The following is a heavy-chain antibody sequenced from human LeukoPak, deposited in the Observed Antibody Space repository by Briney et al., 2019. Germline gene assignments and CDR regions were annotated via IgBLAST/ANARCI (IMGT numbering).Heavy chain of an antibody. D-gene: IGHD3-16*01. CDR3: ARRLGETSIFRVADY. J-gene: IGHJ4*02. Sequence: GGSLRLSCAASGFTFSSYAMSWVRQAPERGLEWVSLITSSGAATFYADSVKGRFTISRDNSKNTMYLQMNSLGAEDTAIYYCARRLGETSIFRVADYWGQGILVTVSS. CDR1: GFTFSSYA. V-gene: IGHV3-23*01. CDR2: ITSSGAAT.